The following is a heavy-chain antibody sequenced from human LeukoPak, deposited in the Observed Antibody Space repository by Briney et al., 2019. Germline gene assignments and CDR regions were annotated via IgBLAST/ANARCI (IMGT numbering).Heavy chain of an antibody. CDR2: ISSSGSNK. CDR3: ARELVVPAARENWFDP. CDR1: GFPFSSYS. Sequence: GGSLRLSCAASGFPFSSYSMNWFRQAPGKGLEWVSSISSSGSNKYYADSVKGRFTISRDNAKNSLYLQMNSLRAVVTAVYYCARELVVPAARENWFDPWGQGTLVTVSS. D-gene: IGHD2-2*01. J-gene: IGHJ5*02. V-gene: IGHV3-21*01.